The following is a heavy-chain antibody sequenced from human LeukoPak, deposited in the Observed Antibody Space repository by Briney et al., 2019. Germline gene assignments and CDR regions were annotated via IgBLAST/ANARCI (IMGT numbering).Heavy chain of an antibody. CDR3: ANEIRPNDY. D-gene: IGHD6-6*01. V-gene: IGHV3-23*01. CDR2: ISISGDRT. Sequence: GGSLRLSCEASGFTLSNHAMTWVRQAPGKGLEWVSAISISGDRTYYADSAKGRFTISRDNSKNTLHLQMNSLRADDTAVYYCANEIRPNDYWGQGTLVTVSS. CDR1: GFTLSNHA. J-gene: IGHJ4*02.